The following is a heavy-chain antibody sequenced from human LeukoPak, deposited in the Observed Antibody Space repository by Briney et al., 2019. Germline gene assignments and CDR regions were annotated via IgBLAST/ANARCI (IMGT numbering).Heavy chain of an antibody. CDR3: ARRGGYNQDYFDY. CDR2: IYYSGST. J-gene: IGHJ4*02. CDR1: GGSISSYY. D-gene: IGHD5-24*01. V-gene: IGHV4-59*06. Sequence: SETLSLTCTVSGGSISSYYWSWIRQHPGKGLEWIGYIYYSGSTYYNPSLKSRVTISVDTSKNQFSLKLSSVTAADTAVYYCARRGGYNQDYFDYWGQGTLVTVSS.